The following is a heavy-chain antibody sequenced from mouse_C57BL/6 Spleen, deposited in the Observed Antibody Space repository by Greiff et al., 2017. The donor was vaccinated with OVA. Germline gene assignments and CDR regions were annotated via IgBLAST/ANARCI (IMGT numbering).Heavy chain of an antibody. CDR1: GYTFTDYY. CDR3: ARILGRAMDY. CDR2: INPNNGGT. Sequence: VQLQQSGPELVKPGASVKISCKASGYTFTDYYMNWVKQSHGKSLEWIGDINPNNGGTSYNQKFKGKATLTVDKSSSTAYMELRSLTSEDSAVYYCARILGRAMDYWGQGTSVTVSS. D-gene: IGHD4-1*01. J-gene: IGHJ4*01. V-gene: IGHV1-26*01.